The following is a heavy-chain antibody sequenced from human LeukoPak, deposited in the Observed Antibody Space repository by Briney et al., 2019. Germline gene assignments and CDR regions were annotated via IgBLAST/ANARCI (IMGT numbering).Heavy chain of an antibody. Sequence: SETLSLTCAVSGYSISSAYYWGWIRQPPGKGLEGIGSIYHSGSTNYNPSLKSRVTISVDTSKNQFSLKLSSVTAADTAVYYCARVTVTTAAFDYWGQGTLVTVSS. J-gene: IGHJ4*02. CDR3: ARVTVTTAAFDY. D-gene: IGHD4-17*01. CDR2: IYHSGST. V-gene: IGHV4-38-2*01. CDR1: GYSISSAYY.